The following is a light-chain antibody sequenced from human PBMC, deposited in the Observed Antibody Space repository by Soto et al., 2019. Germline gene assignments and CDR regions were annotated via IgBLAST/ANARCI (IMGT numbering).Light chain of an antibody. CDR1: QSVRAY. V-gene: IGKV3-11*01. CDR2: DAS. Sequence: IVLTQSPDTLSLSPGERATLSCRASQSVRAYLAWYQQKPGQAPRLLIYDASNRATGIPARFSGSGSGTDFTLTISSLEPEDFAVYYCQQCNNWPTFGQGTRLEIK. CDR3: QQCNNWPT. J-gene: IGKJ5*01.